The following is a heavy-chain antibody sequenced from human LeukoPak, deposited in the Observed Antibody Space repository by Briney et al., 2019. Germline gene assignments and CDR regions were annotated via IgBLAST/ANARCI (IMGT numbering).Heavy chain of an antibody. J-gene: IGHJ4*02. CDR2: ISSSGSTI. CDR3: ARDSGPVDTAMALDY. V-gene: IGHV3-48*03. D-gene: IGHD5-18*01. Sequence: GGSLRLSCAASGFTFSSYAMHWVRQAPGKGLEWVSYISSSGSTIYYADSVKGRFTISRDNAKNSLYLQMNSLRAEDTAVYYCARDSGPVDTAMALDYWGQGTLVTVSS. CDR1: GFTFSSYA.